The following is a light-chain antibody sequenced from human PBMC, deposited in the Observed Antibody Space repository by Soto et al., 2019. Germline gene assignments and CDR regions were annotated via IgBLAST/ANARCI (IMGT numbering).Light chain of an antibody. CDR3: QSYDSTNQV. Sequence: NFMLTQPHSVSESPGKTVTISCTRSSGSIARNYVQWYQQRPGSAPTTVIYENNQRPSGVSDRFSGSIDSSSNSASLTISGLKTEDEADYYCQSYDSTNQVFGGGTKLTVL. J-gene: IGLJ3*02. V-gene: IGLV6-57*03. CDR2: ENN. CDR1: SGSIARNY.